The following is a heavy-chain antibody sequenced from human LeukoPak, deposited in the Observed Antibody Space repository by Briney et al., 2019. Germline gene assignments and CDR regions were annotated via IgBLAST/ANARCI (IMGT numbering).Heavy chain of an antibody. J-gene: IGHJ4*02. D-gene: IGHD6-13*01. CDR2: IYHSGST. CDR3: GSSHSSSWYDF. Sequence: SGTLSLTCAVSGGSISSSNWWSWVRQPPGKGLEWIGEIYHSGSTNYNPSLKSRVTISVDKSKNQFSLKLSSVTAADTAVYFCGSSHSSSWYDFWGQGTLVTVSS. V-gene: IGHV4-4*02. CDR1: GGSISSSNW.